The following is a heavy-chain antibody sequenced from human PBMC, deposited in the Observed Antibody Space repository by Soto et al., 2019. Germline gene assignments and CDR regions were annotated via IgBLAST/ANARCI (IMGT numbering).Heavy chain of an antibody. CDR3: AREDIVVVTASPRYYYYGMDV. Sequence: GGSLRLSCAASGFTFSSYWMSWVRQAPGKGLEWVANIKQDGSEKYYVDSVKGRFTISRDNAKNSLYLQMNSLRAEDTAVYYCAREDIVVVTASPRYYYYGMDVWGQGTTVTVSS. J-gene: IGHJ6*02. D-gene: IGHD2-21*02. V-gene: IGHV3-7*01. CDR1: GFTFSSYW. CDR2: IKQDGSEK.